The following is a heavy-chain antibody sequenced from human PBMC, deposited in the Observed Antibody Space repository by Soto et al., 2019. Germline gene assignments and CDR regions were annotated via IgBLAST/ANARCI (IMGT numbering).Heavy chain of an antibody. V-gene: IGHV4-34*01. Sequence: QVQLQQWGAGLLKPSETLSLTCAVYGGSFSGYYWNWIRQPPGKGLEWIGEINHSGSTNYNPSLKSRVNISVDTSKNQFSLKLSSVTAADTAVYYCARGWGRIFDYWGQGTLGTVSS. CDR2: INHSGST. CDR1: GGSFSGYY. D-gene: IGHD7-27*01. J-gene: IGHJ4*02. CDR3: ARGWGRIFDY.